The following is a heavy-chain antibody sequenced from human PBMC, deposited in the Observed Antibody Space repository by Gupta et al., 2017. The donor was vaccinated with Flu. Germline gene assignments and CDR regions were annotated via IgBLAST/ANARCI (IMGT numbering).Heavy chain of an antibody. J-gene: IGHJ5*02. CDR3: ARAGGRSWFDP. CDR1: GFTFTTYT. D-gene: IGHD3-16*01. CDR2: INAANGNT. V-gene: IGHV1-3*01. Sequence: SGFTFTTYTLHWVRQAPGQSLEWMGWINAANGNTKYSQKFQGRVTIARDTSASTVYLDLYSLTSEDTAVYYCARAGGRSWFDPWGQGTLVTVS.